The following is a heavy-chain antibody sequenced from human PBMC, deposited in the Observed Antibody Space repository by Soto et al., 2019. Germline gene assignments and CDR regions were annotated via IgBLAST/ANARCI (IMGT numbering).Heavy chain of an antibody. J-gene: IGHJ4*02. Sequence: PGESLKISCRGSGYSFATFWIGWVRQMPGKGLEWMAIIYPGDSNTKYSPSFQGQVTISADKSISTAYLQWSSLKASDTAMHYCARQVTTGGHYWGQGTLVTVSS. D-gene: IGHD2-8*02. CDR1: GYSFATFW. CDR2: IYPGDSNT. V-gene: IGHV5-51*01. CDR3: ARQVTTGGHY.